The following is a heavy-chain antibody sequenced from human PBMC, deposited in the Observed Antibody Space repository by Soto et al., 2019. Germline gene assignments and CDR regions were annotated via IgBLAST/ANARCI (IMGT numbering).Heavy chain of an antibody. J-gene: IGHJ6*02. Sequence: ASVKVSCKASGYTFTSYGISWVRQAPGQGLEWMGWISAYNGNTNYAQKLQGRVTMTIDTSTSTAYMELRSLRSDDTAVYYCARDRDSSGWYSYYYYGMDVWGQGTTVTVSS. V-gene: IGHV1-18*01. CDR2: ISAYNGNT. D-gene: IGHD6-19*01. CDR3: ARDRDSSGWYSYYYYGMDV. CDR1: GYTFTSYG.